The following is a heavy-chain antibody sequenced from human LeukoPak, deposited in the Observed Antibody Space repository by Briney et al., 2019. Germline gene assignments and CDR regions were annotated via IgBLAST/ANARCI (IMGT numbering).Heavy chain of an antibody. J-gene: IGHJ4*02. V-gene: IGHV3-7*03. D-gene: IGHD3-22*01. CDR1: GFTFTVYL. CDR3: AKVREVVVISGSFDY. Sequence: GGSLRLSCAASGFTFTVYLMTWVRQTPGKGLEWVADIKADGSEKYYVDSVKGRFTISRDNSKNTLYLQMNSLRAEDTAVYYCAKVREVVVISGSFDYWGQGTLVTVSS. CDR2: IKADGSEK.